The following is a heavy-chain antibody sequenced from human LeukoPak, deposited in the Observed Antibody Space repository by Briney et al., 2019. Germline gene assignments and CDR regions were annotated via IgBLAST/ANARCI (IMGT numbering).Heavy chain of an antibody. CDR2: IKQDGSEK. CDR1: GFTFSSYW. D-gene: IGHD3-9*01. V-gene: IGHV3-7*01. CDR3: ARDSYDILTGYYHYYMDV. Sequence: GGSLRLSCAASGFTFSSYWMSWVRQAPGKGLEWVANIKQDGSEKYYVDSVKGRFTISRDNAKNSLYLQMNSLRAEDTAVYFCARDSYDILTGYYHYYMDVWGKGTTVTISS. J-gene: IGHJ6*03.